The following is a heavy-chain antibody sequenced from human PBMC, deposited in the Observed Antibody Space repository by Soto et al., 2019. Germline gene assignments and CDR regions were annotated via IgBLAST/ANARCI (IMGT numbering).Heavy chain of an antibody. V-gene: IGHV1-69*02. Sequence: QVQLVQSGAEVKKPGSSVKVSCKASGGTFSSYTISWVRQAPGQGLEWMGRIIPILGIANYAQKFLGRVTITADKSTSTAYMELSSLRSEDTAVYYCTSSIAARFPPDHAFDIWGQGTMVTVSS. D-gene: IGHD6-6*01. CDR2: IIPILGIA. J-gene: IGHJ3*02. CDR1: GGTFSSYT. CDR3: TSSIAARFPPDHAFDI.